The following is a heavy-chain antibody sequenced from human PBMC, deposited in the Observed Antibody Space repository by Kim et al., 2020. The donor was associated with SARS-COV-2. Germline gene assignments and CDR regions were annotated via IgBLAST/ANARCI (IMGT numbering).Heavy chain of an antibody. D-gene: IGHD1-7*01. CDR3: ARDVLSETSFPDY. J-gene: IGHJ4*02. Sequence: GGSLRLSCAVSGFTFSGYSMNWVRQAPGKGLEWVSFISSSSSYIYYADSVKGRFTISRDNAKNSLYLQMNSLRAEDTAVYYCARDVLSETSFPDYWGQGT. V-gene: IGHV3-21*01. CDR2: ISSSSSYI. CDR1: GFTFSGYS.